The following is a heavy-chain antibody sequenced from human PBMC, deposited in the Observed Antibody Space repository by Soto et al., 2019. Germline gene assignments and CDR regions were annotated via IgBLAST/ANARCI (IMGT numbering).Heavy chain of an antibody. V-gene: IGHV3-23*01. CDR2: MSGSSSTT. CDR1: GLTFSNYA. CDR3: ARMQWELHWFDP. Sequence: PGGSLRLSCATSGLTFSNYAMSWVRQAPGGGLEWVSSMSGSSSTTYYADSVRGRFTISRDRSKNTLYLQMSSLRSDDTAVYYCARMQWELHWFDPWGQGTLVTVSS. D-gene: IGHD1-26*01. J-gene: IGHJ5*02.